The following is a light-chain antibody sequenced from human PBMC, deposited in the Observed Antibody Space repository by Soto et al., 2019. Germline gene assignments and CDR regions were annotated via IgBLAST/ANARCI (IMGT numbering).Light chain of an antibody. V-gene: IGKV1-5*03. CDR1: QTISSW. CDR2: KAS. Sequence: DIQMTQSPSTLSGSVGDRVTITCRASQTISSWLAWYQQKPGKAPKLLIYKASTLKSGVPSRFSGSGSGTEFTLTISSLQPDDSATYYCQQYDSYCTFGGGTKVDNK. CDR3: QQYDSYCT. J-gene: IGKJ4*01.